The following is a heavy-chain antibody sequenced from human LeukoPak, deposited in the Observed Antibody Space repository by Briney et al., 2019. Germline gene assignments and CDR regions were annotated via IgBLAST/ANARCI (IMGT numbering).Heavy chain of an antibody. CDR2: INPTGGST. D-gene: IGHD5-18*01. CDR3: ARERGYSYGDPDAFDI. CDR1: GYTFTGYY. V-gene: IGHV1-46*01. Sequence: ASVKVSCKASGYTFTGYYMHWVRQAPGQGLEWKGLINPTGGSTGYAQKFQGRVTMTRDMSTSTDYMELSSLRSEDTAIYYCARERGYSYGDPDAFDIWGQGTMVTVSS. J-gene: IGHJ3*02.